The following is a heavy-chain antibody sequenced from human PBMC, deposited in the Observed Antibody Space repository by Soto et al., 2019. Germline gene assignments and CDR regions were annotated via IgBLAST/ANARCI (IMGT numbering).Heavy chain of an antibody. V-gene: IGHV3-74*01. J-gene: IGHJ4*02. CDR3: TRDIGGRWAY. Sequence: PXGSLRRSCAASGFTFSSYWMHWVRQVPGKGLLWVSRIDEYGNTIDYADSVRGRFTISRDNARNTLYLEMNSLRAEDTALYYCTRDIGGRWAYWGPGTLVTVSS. D-gene: IGHD3-16*01. CDR1: GFTFSSYW. CDR2: IDEYGNTI.